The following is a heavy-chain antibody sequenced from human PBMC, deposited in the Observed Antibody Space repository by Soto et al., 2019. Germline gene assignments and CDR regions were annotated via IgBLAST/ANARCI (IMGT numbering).Heavy chain of an antibody. CDR2: ISYDGSNK. V-gene: IGHV3-30*18. Sequence: GGSLRLSCAASGFTFSSYGMHWVRQAPGKGLEWVAVISYDGSNKYYADSVKGRFTISRDNSKNTLYLQMNSLRAEDTAVYYCAKGHDWLVLYYYYMDVWGKGTTVTVSS. J-gene: IGHJ6*03. CDR1: GFTFSSYG. D-gene: IGHD3-9*01. CDR3: AKGHDWLVLYYYYMDV.